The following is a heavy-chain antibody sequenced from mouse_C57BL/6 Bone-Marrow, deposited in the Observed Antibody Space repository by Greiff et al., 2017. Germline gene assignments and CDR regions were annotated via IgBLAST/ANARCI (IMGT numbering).Heavy chain of an antibody. CDR1: GYTFTSYW. Sequence: QVQLQQPGAELVKPGASVKLSCKASGYTFTSYWMHWVKQRPGQGLEWIGMIHPTGSSTNYNEKFKSKATLTVDKSSSTAYMQLSSLTSEDSAVXYCAREYYGSSPYYYAMDYWGQGTSVTVSS. D-gene: IGHD1-1*01. CDR2: IHPTGSST. J-gene: IGHJ4*01. CDR3: AREYYGSSPYYYAMDY. V-gene: IGHV1-64*01.